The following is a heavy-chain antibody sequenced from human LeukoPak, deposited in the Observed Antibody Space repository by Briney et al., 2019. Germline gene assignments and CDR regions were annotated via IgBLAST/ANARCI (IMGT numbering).Heavy chain of an antibody. CDR1: GFTFSSYG. Sequence: GGSLRLSCAASGFTFSSYGMHWARQAPGKGLVWVSRINSDARGTSYADSVKGRSTISRDNAKNSLYLQMNSLRAEDTALYYCAKAGYYYDSSGYYQFDYWGQGTLVTVSS. J-gene: IGHJ4*02. V-gene: IGHV3-74*01. CDR3: AKAGYYYDSSGYYQFDY. D-gene: IGHD3-22*01. CDR2: INSDARGT.